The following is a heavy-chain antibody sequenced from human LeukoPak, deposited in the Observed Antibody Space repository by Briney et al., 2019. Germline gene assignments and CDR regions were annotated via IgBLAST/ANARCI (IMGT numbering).Heavy chain of an antibody. CDR3: ARDNKWNYPDY. J-gene: IGHJ4*02. V-gene: IGHV3-74*01. D-gene: IGHD1-7*01. Sequence: GGSLRLSCAASGFTFSSYWMHWVRQAPGKGLVWVSRISGDGSTTRYADSVKGRFTISRDNAKNTLFLQMSSLRAEDTAVYYCARDNKWNYPDYWGQGTLVTVSS. CDR2: ISGDGSTT. CDR1: GFTFSSYW.